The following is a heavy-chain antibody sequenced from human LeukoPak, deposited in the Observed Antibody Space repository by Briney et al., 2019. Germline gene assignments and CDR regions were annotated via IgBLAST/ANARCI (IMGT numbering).Heavy chain of an antibody. D-gene: IGHD3-3*01. V-gene: IGHV4-59*08. CDR1: GGSISSYY. J-gene: IGHJ4*02. CDR2: IYYSGST. CDR3: ARTYYDFWSGYYRVYFDY. Sequence: PSETLSLTCTVSGGSISSYYWSWIRQPPGKGLEWIGYIYYSGSTNYNPSLKSRVTISVDTSKNQFSLKLSSVTAAATSVYYCARTYYDFWSGYYRVYFDYWGQGTLVTVSS.